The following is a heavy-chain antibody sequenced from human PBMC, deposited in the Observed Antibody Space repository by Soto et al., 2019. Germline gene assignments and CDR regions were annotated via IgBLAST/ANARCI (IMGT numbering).Heavy chain of an antibody. J-gene: IGHJ5*02. CDR2: IYYSGST. V-gene: IGHV4-31*03. CDR1: GGSISSGGYY. Sequence: QVQLQESGPGLVKPSQTLSLTCTVSGGSISSGGYYWSWIRQHPGKGLEWIGYIYYSGSTYYNPSLKSRVXXAXDXXKNQCSLKLSSVTAADTAVYYWASAWNGDANWFDPWGQGTLVTVSS. D-gene: IGHD4-17*01. CDR3: ASAWNGDANWFDP.